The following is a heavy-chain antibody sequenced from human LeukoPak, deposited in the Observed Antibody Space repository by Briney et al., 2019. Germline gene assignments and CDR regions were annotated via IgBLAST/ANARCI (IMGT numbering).Heavy chain of an antibody. Sequence: ASVKFSCKASGYTFSNYGINWVRQAPGQGLEWMGRIRGYNGNTDYAQNLQDRVTVTTDTSTTTAYLDLRNLRSDDTAVYYCARWTYGPGENHLDYWGQGTLVTVSS. CDR2: IRGYNGNT. J-gene: IGHJ4*02. D-gene: IGHD3-10*01. CDR3: ARWTYGPGENHLDY. V-gene: IGHV1-18*01. CDR1: GYTFSNYG.